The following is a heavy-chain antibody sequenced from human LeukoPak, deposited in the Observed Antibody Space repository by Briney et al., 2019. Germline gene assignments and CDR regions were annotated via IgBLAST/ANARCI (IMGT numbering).Heavy chain of an antibody. CDR3: VRVFCSGGSCYSPDWFDP. J-gene: IGHJ5*02. CDR2: IYYSGST. V-gene: IGHV4-30-4*08. Sequence: SQTLSLTCTVSGGSISSGDYYWSWSRPPPGKGLEWIGYIYYSGSTYYNPSLNRRVTISVDTSKNQFCLKLSSVTAADTAVYYCVRVFCSGGSCYSPDWFDPWGQGTRVTVSS. D-gene: IGHD2-15*01. CDR1: GGSISSGDYY.